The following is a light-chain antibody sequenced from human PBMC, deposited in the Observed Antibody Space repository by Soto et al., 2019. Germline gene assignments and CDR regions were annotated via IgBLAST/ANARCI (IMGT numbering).Light chain of an antibody. Sequence: DIQMTQSPCSVSASVGDRVTITCQASQGISRSLAWYQQKPGKAPKLLIYSASSLQSGVPSRFSGSGFGTDFTLTISSLQPEDFATYYCQQADTFPITFGQGTRLEIK. CDR2: SAS. CDR1: QGISRS. V-gene: IGKV1D-12*01. CDR3: QQADTFPIT. J-gene: IGKJ5*01.